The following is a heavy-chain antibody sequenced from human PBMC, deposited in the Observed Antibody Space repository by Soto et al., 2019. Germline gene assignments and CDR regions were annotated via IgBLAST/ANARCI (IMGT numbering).Heavy chain of an antibody. D-gene: IGHD3-22*01. J-gene: IGHJ5*02. CDR1: GGTFSSYA. CDR2: IIPIFGTT. V-gene: IGHV1-69*06. Sequence: SSVKVSCKASGGTFSSYAISWVRQAPGQGLEWVGRIIPIFGTTNYAQNLQGRVTISADKSTLTSYMELHSLTSDDTALYYCARDRTDSGYYKNWLDPWGQGTQVTVFS. CDR3: ARDRTDSGYYKNWLDP.